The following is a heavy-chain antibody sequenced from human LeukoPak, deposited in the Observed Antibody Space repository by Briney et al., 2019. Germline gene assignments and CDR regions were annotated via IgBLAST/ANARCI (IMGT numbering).Heavy chain of an antibody. D-gene: IGHD3-22*01. Sequence: ASVKVSCKASGYTFTSYDINWGRQATGQGLEWMGWMNPNSGNTGYAQKFKGGVTMTRNTSISTAYKQPSSVTSEATTWYYCPSIPHYYDSSGYLEYYYYGMDVWGQGTTVTVSS. J-gene: IGHJ6*02. CDR2: MNPNSGNT. CDR1: GYTFTSYD. CDR3: PSIPHYYDSSGYLEYYYYGMDV. V-gene: IGHV1-8*01.